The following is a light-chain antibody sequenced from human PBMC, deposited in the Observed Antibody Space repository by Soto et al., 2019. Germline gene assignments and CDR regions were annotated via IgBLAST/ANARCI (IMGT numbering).Light chain of an antibody. J-gene: IGKJ4*01. Sequence: DIQMTQSPSTLSASVGDRVTITCRASQSISSWLAWYQQKLGRAPRLLIYDASSLESGVPSRFSGSGYGTEFTLTISSLQPGDFATYYCQQYNTYSSLTFGGGTKVDIK. V-gene: IGKV1-5*01. CDR1: QSISSW. CDR2: DAS. CDR3: QQYNTYSSLT.